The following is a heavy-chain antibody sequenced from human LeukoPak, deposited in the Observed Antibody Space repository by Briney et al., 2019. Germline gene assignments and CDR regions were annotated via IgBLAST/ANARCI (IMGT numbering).Heavy chain of an antibody. CDR1: GLTFSSYA. CDR2: ISYDGSNK. CDR3: VNWNSEGESPGPDRPYFDY. Sequence: PGRSLRLSCAASGLTFSSYAMHWVRQAPGKGLEWVAVISYDGSNKYYADSVKGRFTISKDNSKNTLYLQMNSLRAEDTAVYYCVNWNSEGESPGPDRPYFDYWGQGTLVTVSS. J-gene: IGHJ4*02. D-gene: IGHD1-7*01. V-gene: IGHV3-30-3*01.